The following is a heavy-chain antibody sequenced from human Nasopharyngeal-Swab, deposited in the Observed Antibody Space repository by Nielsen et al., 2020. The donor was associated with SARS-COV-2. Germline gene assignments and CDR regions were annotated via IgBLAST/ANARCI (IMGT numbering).Heavy chain of an antibody. CDR1: GFTFSSYD. CDR3: AKEDRFRAFDI. CDR2: IGTAGDT. V-gene: IGHV3-13*01. Sequence: LTCAASGFTFSSYDMHWVRQATGKGLEWVSAIGTAGDTYYPGSVKGRFTISRENAKNSLYLQMNSLRAGDTAVYYCAKEDRFRAFDIWGQGTMVTVSS. J-gene: IGHJ3*02. D-gene: IGHD2-15*01.